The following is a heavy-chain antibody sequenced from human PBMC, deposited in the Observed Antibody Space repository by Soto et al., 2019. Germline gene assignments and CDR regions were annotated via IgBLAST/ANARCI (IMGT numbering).Heavy chain of an antibody. V-gene: IGHV1-18*01. CDR2: ISNYDGNT. D-gene: IGHD6-19*01. Sequence: QVQLVQSGPELKKPGASVNVSCKASGYTFLREGITWVRQVPGQGLEWMGWISNYDGNTHYAPRFQGRGIMTTDTTTRVAYMELRSLRPDDTATYYCARFIRVEGFGCVDPWGHGSLFTVSS. CDR3: ARFIRVEGFGCVDP. J-gene: IGHJ5*02. CDR1: GYTFLREG.